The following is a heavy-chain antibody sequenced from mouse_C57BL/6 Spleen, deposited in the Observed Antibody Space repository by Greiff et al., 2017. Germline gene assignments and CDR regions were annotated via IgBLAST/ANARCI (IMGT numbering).Heavy chain of an antibody. CDR3: ARLLRPYGMDY. V-gene: IGHV1-26*01. CDR2: INPNNGGT. Sequence: LVKPGASVKISCKASGYTFTDYYMNWVKQSHGKSLEWIGDINPNNGGTSYNQKFKGKATLTVDKSSSTAYMELRSLTSEDSAVYYCARLLRPYGMDYWGQGTSVTVSS. D-gene: IGHD1-2*01. J-gene: IGHJ4*01. CDR1: GYTFTDYY.